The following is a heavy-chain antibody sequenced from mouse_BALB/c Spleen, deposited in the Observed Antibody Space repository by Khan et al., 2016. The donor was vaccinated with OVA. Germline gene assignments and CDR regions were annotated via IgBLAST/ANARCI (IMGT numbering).Heavy chain of an antibody. V-gene: IGHV1-18*01. Sequence: EVQLQQSGPELGKPGASVKIPCKASGYTFTDYNMAWVKQSHGKSLEWIGDINPNNGATIYNQKFKGKATLTVDKSSTTAYMEVRRLASEDTAVYYCARLGYGSFGYWGQGTLVTVSA. CDR3: ARLGYGSFGY. CDR1: GYTFTDYN. J-gene: IGHJ3*01. D-gene: IGHD1-1*01. CDR2: INPNNGAT.